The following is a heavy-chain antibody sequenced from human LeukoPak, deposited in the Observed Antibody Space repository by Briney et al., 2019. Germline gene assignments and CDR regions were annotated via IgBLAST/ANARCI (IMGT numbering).Heavy chain of an antibody. D-gene: IGHD4-17*01. V-gene: IGHV1-18*01. CDR3: ARDPEYGDYDY. CDR1: GYTFTSYG. CDR2: ISAYNGNT. J-gene: IGHJ4*02. Sequence: ASVKVSCKASGYTFTSYGISWVRQAPGQGLEWMGWISAYNGNTNYAQKLQGRVTMTTDTSTSTAYKELRSLRSDDTAVYYCARDPEYGDYDYWGQGTLVTVSS.